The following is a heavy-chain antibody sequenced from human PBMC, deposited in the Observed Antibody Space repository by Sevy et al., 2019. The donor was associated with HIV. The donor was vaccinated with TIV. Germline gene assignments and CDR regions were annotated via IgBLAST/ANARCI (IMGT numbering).Heavy chain of an antibody. CDR2: ISGSSSYI. CDR3: ARVRYNYGSYYFDY. Sequence: GGSLRLSCAASGFTFNIYSMNWVRQAPGKGLEWVSSISGSSSYIFYADSVKGRFTISRDNAKNSLYLQMNSLRAEDTAVYYCARVRYNYGSYYFDYWGQGTLVTVSS. D-gene: IGHD5-18*01. J-gene: IGHJ4*02. V-gene: IGHV3-21*01. CDR1: GFTFNIYS.